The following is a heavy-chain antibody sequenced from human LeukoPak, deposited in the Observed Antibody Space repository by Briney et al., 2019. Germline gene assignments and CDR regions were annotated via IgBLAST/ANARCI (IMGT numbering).Heavy chain of an antibody. Sequence: VASVKVSCKTSGGTFSSYAISWVRQAHGQGLEWMGEIIPIFCTANCAQKLQGRVTITADESTSSAYMGPSRLRSEASAVVHLVRRSGGPRYFDWLLSYWGQGTLVTVSS. CDR3: VRRSGGPRYFDWLLSY. J-gene: IGHJ4*02. CDR1: GGTFSSYA. CDR2: IIPIFCTA. D-gene: IGHD3-9*01. V-gene: IGHV1-69*01.